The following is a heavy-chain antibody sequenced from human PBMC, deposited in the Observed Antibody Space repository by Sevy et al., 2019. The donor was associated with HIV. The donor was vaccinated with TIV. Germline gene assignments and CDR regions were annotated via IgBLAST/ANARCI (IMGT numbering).Heavy chain of an antibody. V-gene: IGHV1-24*01. D-gene: IGHD1-7*01. CDR1: GYTLTELS. CDR2: FDPEDGET. Sequence: ASVKVSCKVSGYTLTELSMHWVRQAPGKGLEWMGGFDPEDGETIYSQKFQGRVTMTEDTSTDTAYMELSSLRSEDTAVYYCAILAGTTPHYSYGMDVWDQGTTVTVSS. J-gene: IGHJ6*02. CDR3: AILAGTTPHYSYGMDV.